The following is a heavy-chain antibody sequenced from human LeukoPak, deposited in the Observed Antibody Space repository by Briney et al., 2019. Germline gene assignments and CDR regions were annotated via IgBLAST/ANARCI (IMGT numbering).Heavy chain of an antibody. V-gene: IGHV1-8*01. CDR2: MNPNSGNT. CDR1: GYTFTSYD. D-gene: IGHD6-13*01. CDR3: VVAGTLYYYMDV. Sequence: ASVKVSCKASGYTFTSYDINWVRQATGQGLEWMGWMNPNSGNTGYAQKFQGRATMTRNTSISTAYMELSSLRSEDTAVYYCVVAGTLYYYMDVWGKGTTVTVSS. J-gene: IGHJ6*03.